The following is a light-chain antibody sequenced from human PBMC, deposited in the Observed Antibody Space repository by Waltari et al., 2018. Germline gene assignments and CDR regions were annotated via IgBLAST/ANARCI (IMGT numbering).Light chain of an antibody. V-gene: IGKV3-20*01. J-gene: IGKJ1*01. CDR3: QQYGSSTWT. CDR2: GAS. Sequence: EIVLTQSPGTLSLSPGERATLSCRASQSVSSSYLAWYQQKPGQAPRLLIYGASSRATDIPDRFSGSGSGTDFTLTISRLEPEDVAVYYCQQYGSSTWTFGQGTKVEIK. CDR1: QSVSSSY.